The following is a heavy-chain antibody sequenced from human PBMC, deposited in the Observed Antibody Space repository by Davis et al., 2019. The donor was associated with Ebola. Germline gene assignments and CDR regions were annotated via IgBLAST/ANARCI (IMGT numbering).Heavy chain of an antibody. Sequence: GESLKISCAASGFTFSTYRMNWVRQAPGRGLEWVSSISESGSSVYYADSAKGRFTISRDNAKNPLYLQMDSLRAEDTAVYYCAKDQSGSYHVFDLWGPGALVTVAS. CDR3: AKDQSGSYHVFDL. CDR1: GFTFSTYR. D-gene: IGHD1-26*01. V-gene: IGHV3-21*01. J-gene: IGHJ4*02. CDR2: ISESGSSV.